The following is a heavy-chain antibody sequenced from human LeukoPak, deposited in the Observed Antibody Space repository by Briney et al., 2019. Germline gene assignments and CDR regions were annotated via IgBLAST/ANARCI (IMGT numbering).Heavy chain of an antibody. Sequence: GGTLRLSCAASGFTFSSYGMHWVRQAPGKGLECVAFIRYDGSNKYYADSVKGRFTIPRDNSKNTLYLQMNSLRAEDTAVYYCAKVQEAMATNWFDPGSQGTLVTVHS. CDR1: GFTFSSYG. V-gene: IGHV3-30*02. J-gene: IGHJ5*02. CDR3: AKVQEAMATNWFDP. D-gene: IGHD5-18*01. CDR2: IRYDGSNK.